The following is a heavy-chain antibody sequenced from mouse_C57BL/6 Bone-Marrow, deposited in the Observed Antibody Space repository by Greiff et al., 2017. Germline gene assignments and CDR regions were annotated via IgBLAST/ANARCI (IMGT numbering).Heavy chain of an antibody. CDR3: AKGDYDAGFAY. CDR2: FTMYSDAT. CDR1: YFAFMASA. J-gene: IGHJ3*01. V-gene: IGHV1-49*01. Sequence: LQQSGAELVRPGSSVKLSCKASYFAFMASAMHWVKQRPGHGLEWIGSFTMYSDATEYSENFKGKATLTANTSSSTAYMELSSLTSEDSAVYYCAKGDYDAGFAYWGQGTLVTVSA. D-gene: IGHD2-4*01.